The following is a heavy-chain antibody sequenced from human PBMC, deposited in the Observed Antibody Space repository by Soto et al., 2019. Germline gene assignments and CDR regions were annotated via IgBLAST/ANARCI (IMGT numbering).Heavy chain of an antibody. Sequence: TLSLTCAVSGGSISICGYSWSWIRQPPGKGLEWIGYIYHSGSTYYNPSLKSRVTISVDKSKNQFSLKLSSVTAADTAVYYCARRRITMIVVVFDAFDIWGQGTMVTVSS. CDR2: IYHSGST. V-gene: IGHV4-30-2*01. D-gene: IGHD3-22*01. CDR3: ARRRITMIVVVFDAFDI. CDR1: GGSISICGYS. J-gene: IGHJ3*02.